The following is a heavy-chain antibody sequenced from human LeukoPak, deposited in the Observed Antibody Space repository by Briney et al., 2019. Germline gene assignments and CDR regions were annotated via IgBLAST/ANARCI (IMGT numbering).Heavy chain of an antibody. Sequence: SQTLSLTCAISGDSVSSNSAAWNWIRQSPSRGLEWLGRTYYWSKWYNDYAVSVKSRITINPDTSKNQSSLQLNSVTPEDTAVYYCAMAEQQLGPLRNYYYYGMDVWGQGTTVTVSS. CDR2: TYYWSKWYN. CDR1: GDSVSSNSAA. D-gene: IGHD6-13*01. CDR3: AMAEQQLGPLRNYYYYGMDV. J-gene: IGHJ6*02. V-gene: IGHV6-1*01.